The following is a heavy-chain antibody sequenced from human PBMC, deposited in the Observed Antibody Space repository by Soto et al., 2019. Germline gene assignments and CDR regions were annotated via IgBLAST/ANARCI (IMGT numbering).Heavy chain of an antibody. V-gene: IGHV1-69*04. CDR3: ARDRGGYDSGGNWFDP. CDR2: IIPILSIA. CDR1: GGTFSSYT. J-gene: IGHJ5*02. D-gene: IGHD5-12*01. Sequence: ASVKVSCKASGGTFSSYTISWVRQAPGQGLEWMGRIIPILSIANYAQKFQGRVTITADKSTSTAYMELSSLRSEDTAVYYCARDRGGYDSGGNWFDPWGQGTLVTVSS.